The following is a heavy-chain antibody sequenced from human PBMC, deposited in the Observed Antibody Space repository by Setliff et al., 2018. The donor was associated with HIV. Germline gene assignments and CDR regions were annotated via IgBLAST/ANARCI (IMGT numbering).Heavy chain of an antibody. J-gene: IGHJ6*03. CDR2: INYRGNT. D-gene: IGHD1-26*01. Sequence: SETLSLTCTVSGGSISTSRYYWGWIRQPPGKGLEWIGSINYRGNTYYNPSLTSRAAIFVDTSKNQISLKLSSVTAADTAVYYCARGARLLAAYSDRWDYFYMAVWGKGTTVTVSS. CDR1: GGSISTSRYY. V-gene: IGHV4-39*01. CDR3: ARGARLLAAYSDRWDYFYMAV.